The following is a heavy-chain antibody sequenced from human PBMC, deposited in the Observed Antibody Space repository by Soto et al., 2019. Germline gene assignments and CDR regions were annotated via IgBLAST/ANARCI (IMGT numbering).Heavy chain of an antibody. J-gene: IGHJ6*02. D-gene: IGHD3-3*01. Sequence: GGSLRLSCAASGFTFSGYSMNWVRQAPGKGLEWVSSISSSSSYIYYADSVKGRFTISRDNAKNSPYLQMNSLRAEDTAVYYCARDPPYYDFWSRLYYYYGMDVWGQGTTVTVSS. CDR3: ARDPPYYDFWSRLYYYYGMDV. CDR1: GFTFSGYS. CDR2: ISSSSSYI. V-gene: IGHV3-21*01.